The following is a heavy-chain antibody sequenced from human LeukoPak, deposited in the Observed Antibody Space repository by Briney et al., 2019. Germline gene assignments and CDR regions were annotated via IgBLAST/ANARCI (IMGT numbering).Heavy chain of an antibody. J-gene: IGHJ4*02. Sequence: GGSLRLSCAASGFTFSSYAMSWVRQAPGKGLEWVSAISGSGGSTYYADSVKGRFTISRDNSKNTLYLQMNSLRAEDTAVYYCASHAPMYPIVVGTSFDYWGQGTLVTVSS. V-gene: IGHV3-23*01. CDR2: ISGSGGST. CDR1: GFTFSSYA. D-gene: IGHD3-22*01. CDR3: ASHAPMYPIVVGTSFDY.